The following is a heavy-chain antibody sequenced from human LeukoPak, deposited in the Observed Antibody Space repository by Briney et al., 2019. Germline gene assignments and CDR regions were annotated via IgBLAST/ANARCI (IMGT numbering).Heavy chain of an antibody. D-gene: IGHD1-26*01. CDR3: AKEGPSSGSPYWYFDL. J-gene: IGHJ2*01. V-gene: IGHV3-23*01. CDR1: GFTFSSYA. CDR2: ISGSGGST. Sequence: GGSLRLSCAASGFTFSSYAMHWVRQAPGKGLEWVSAISGSGGSTYYADSVKGRFTISRDNSKNTLYLQMNSLRAEDTAVYYCAKEGPSSGSPYWYFDLWGRGTLVTVSS.